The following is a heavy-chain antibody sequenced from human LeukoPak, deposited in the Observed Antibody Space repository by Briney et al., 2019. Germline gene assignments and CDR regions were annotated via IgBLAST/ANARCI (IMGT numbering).Heavy chain of an antibody. Sequence: GGSLRLSCAASGFTFSSYGMHWVRQAPGKGLEWVAVISYDGSNKYYADSVKGRFTISRDNSKNTLYLQMNSLRAEDTAVYYCAKDGMASLVDYWGQGTLVTVSS. V-gene: IGHV3-30*18. D-gene: IGHD1-14*01. CDR2: ISYDGSNK. CDR1: GFTFSSYG. J-gene: IGHJ4*02. CDR3: AKDGMASLVDY.